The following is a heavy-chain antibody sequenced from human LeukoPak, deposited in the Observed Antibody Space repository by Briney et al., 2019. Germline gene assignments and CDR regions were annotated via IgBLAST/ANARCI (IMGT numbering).Heavy chain of an antibody. D-gene: IGHD4-23*01. Sequence: SGPTLVNPTQTLTLTCTFSGFSLSTSGMCVSWIRQPPGKALEWLARIDWDDDKYYSTSLKTRLTISKDTSKNQVVLTMTNMDPVDTATYYCARTRTTVVPGGFDYWGQGTLVTVSS. CDR2: IDWDDDK. CDR3: ARTRTTVVPGGFDY. V-gene: IGHV2-70*11. CDR1: GFSLSTSGMC. J-gene: IGHJ4*02.